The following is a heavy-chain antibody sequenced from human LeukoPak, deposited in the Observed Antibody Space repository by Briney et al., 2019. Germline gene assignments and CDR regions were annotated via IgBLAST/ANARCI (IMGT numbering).Heavy chain of an antibody. J-gene: IGHJ4*02. Sequence: GGSLRLSCAASGFTFSSYEMNWVRQAPGKGLEWVSYISSSGSTIYYADSVKGRSTISRDNAKNSLYLQMNSLRAEDTAVYYCAREVDSSGVDYWGQGTLVTVSS. CDR1: GFTFSSYE. CDR3: AREVDSSGVDY. V-gene: IGHV3-48*03. CDR2: ISSSGSTI. D-gene: IGHD6-19*01.